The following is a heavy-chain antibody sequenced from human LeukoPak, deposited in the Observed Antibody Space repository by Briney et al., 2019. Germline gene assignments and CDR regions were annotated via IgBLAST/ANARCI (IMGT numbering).Heavy chain of an antibody. CDR3: ARGRYCSSTSCSYYFDY. CDR2: IYHSGST. Sequence: SETLSLTCTASGYSISSGYYWGWIRQPPGKGLEWIGSIYHSGSTYYNPSLKSRVTISVDTSKNQFSLKLSSVTAADTAVYYCARGRYCSSTSCSYYFDYWGQGTLVTVSS. D-gene: IGHD2-2*01. CDR1: GYSISSGYY. V-gene: IGHV4-38-2*02. J-gene: IGHJ4*02.